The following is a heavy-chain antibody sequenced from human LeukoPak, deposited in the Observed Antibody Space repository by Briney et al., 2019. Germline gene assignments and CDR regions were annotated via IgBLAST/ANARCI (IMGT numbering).Heavy chain of an antibody. Sequence: GASVKVSCKASGYTFINNWMHWVRQAPGQGLEWVGLINPTGSRTLYAQKFQGRVTMTRDMSTTTVYMHLSSLRSEDTAVYYCAREAVTIFGLVRTQTPKGPHRFDPWGQGTLVTVSS. CDR1: GYTFINNW. D-gene: IGHD3-3*01. V-gene: IGHV1-46*01. J-gene: IGHJ5*02. CDR3: AREAVTIFGLVRTQTPKGPHRFDP. CDR2: INPTGSRT.